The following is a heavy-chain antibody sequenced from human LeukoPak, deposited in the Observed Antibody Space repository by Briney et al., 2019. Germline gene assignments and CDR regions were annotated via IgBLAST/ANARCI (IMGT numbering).Heavy chain of an antibody. CDR3: ARVTGYVMEDYFDY. CDR1: GGSIRSGNYY. Sequence: PSETLSLTCSVSGGSIRSGNYYWSWIRQPAGKGLEWIGYIYYSGSTNYNPSLKSRVTISVDTSKNQFSLRLSSVTAADTAVYYCARVTGYVMEDYFDYWGQGTLVTVSS. V-gene: IGHV4-61*10. D-gene: IGHD6-13*01. J-gene: IGHJ4*02. CDR2: IYYSGST.